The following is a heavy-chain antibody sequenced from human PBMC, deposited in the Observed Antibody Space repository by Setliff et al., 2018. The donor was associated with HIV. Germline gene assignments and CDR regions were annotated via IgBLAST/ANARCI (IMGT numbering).Heavy chain of an antibody. D-gene: IGHD3-10*01. J-gene: IGHJ6*02. CDR3: AREQVGFGPPRGMDV. CDR2: INAGDGKT. V-gene: IGHV1-3*01. Sequence: ASVKVSCKASGYTFSTYAMHWVRQAPGQRLEWMGWINAGDGKTKYSQKFKGRVTIMRDTSASTAYMELSSLRSEDTAVYYCAREQVGFGPPRGMDVWGQGTTVTVSS. CDR1: GYTFSTYA.